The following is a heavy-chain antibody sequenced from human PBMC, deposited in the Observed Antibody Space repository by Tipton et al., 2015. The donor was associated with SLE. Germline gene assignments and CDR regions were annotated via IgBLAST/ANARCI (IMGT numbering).Heavy chain of an antibody. CDR1: GYSISSGYY. J-gene: IGHJ6*02. V-gene: IGHV4-4*09. CDR2: IYTSGST. CDR3: AREISSSDGMDV. D-gene: IGHD6-6*01. Sequence: TLSLTCTVSGYSISSGYYWSWIRQPPGKGLEWIGYIYTSGSTNYNPSLKSRVTISVDTSKNQFSLKLSSVTAADTAVYYCAREISSSDGMDVWGQGTTVTVSS.